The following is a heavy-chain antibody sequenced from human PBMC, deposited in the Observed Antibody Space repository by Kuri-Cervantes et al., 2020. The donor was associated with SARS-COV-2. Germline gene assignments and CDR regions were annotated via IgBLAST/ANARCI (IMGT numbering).Heavy chain of an antibody. Sequence: ASVKVSCKASGYTFTGYYMHWVRQAPGQGLEWMGWINPNSGGTNYAQKFQGRVTMTRDTSISTAYMELSRLRSDDTAVYYCARDEVSGYSGYTEGYFDYWGQGTLVTVSS. CDR3: ARDEVSGYSGYTEGYFDY. CDR1: GYTFTGYY. V-gene: IGHV1-2*02. CDR2: INPNSGGT. J-gene: IGHJ4*02. D-gene: IGHD5-12*01.